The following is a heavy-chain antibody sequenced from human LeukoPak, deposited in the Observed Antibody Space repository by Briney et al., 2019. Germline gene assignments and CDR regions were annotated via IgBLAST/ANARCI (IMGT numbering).Heavy chain of an antibody. CDR1: GFTFSSYS. CDR2: ISSSGSYI. CDR3: ARRGGDSGYDTEDYYFDY. J-gene: IGHJ4*02. Sequence: GGSLRLSCAASGFTFSSYSMNWVRQAPGKGLEWVSSISSSGSYIHYADSVKGRFTISRDNAKNSLYLQMNSLRAEDTAVYYCARRGGDSGYDTEDYYFDYWGQGTLVTVSS. V-gene: IGHV3-21*01. D-gene: IGHD5-12*01.